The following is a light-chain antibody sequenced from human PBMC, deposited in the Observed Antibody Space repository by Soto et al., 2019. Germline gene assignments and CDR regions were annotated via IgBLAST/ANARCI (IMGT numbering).Light chain of an antibody. CDR2: HAS. CDR1: QSISDW. J-gene: IGKJ1*01. CDR3: HQDFNLPWT. V-gene: IGKV1-5*01. Sequence: DIQMTQSPSTLPASVGDRVTITCRASQSISDWLAWYQQKPGTAPKVLINHASSLQSGVPSRFSGSGSGTEFTLTISSLQPDDFAVYFCHQDFNLPWTFGQGTKVDIK.